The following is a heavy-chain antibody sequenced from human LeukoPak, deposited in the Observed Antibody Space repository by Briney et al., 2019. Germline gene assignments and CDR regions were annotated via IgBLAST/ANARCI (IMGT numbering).Heavy chain of an antibody. CDR3: TKGEIYGMDV. V-gene: IGHV3-9*01. J-gene: IGHJ6*02. Sequence: GGSLRLSCAASGFTFDDYVVHWVRQAPGKGLEWVSGISWNSRSIGYADSVKGRFTISRDNAKKFLYLQMNSLRAEDTALYYCTKGEIYGMDVWGQGTTVTVSS. CDR1: GFTFDDYV. CDR2: ISWNSRSI.